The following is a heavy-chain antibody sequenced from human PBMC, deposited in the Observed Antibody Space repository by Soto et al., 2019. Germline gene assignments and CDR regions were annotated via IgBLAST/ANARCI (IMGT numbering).Heavy chain of an antibody. J-gene: IGHJ5*02. V-gene: IGHV1-3*01. Sequence: ASVKVSCKASGYTFTSYAMHWVRQAPGQRPEWMGWINAGNGNTKYSQKFQGRVTITRDTSASTAYMELSSLRSEDTAVYYCRVLLWFGELLFDPWGQGTLVTVSS. CDR1: GYTFTSYA. D-gene: IGHD3-10*01. CDR2: INAGNGNT. CDR3: RVLLWFGELLFDP.